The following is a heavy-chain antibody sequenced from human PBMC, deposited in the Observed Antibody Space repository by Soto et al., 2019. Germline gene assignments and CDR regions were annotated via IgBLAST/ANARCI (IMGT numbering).Heavy chain of an antibody. Sequence: RRLSCNCSGFRFSEHAMAWVRQAPGKGLEWVGFIRNTPYGGTTDYAASVRGRFTISRDDSESIAYLQMNSLKTEDSGVYYCSRGSFGYYGPWGPGTLVTVSS. CDR2: IRNTPYGGTT. D-gene: IGHD2-2*03. CDR1: GFRFSEHA. J-gene: IGHJ5*02. CDR3: SRGSFGYYGP. V-gene: IGHV3-49*04.